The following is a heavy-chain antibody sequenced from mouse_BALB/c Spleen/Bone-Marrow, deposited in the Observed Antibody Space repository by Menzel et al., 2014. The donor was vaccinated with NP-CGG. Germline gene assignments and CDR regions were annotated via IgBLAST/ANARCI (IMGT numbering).Heavy chain of an antibody. CDR1: GYAFSSYW. CDR2: IYPGDGDT. J-gene: IGHJ3*01. D-gene: IGHD2-1*01. V-gene: IGHV1-80*01. Sequence: QVQLQQSGAELVRPGSSVKISCKASGYAFSSYWMNWVKQRPGQGLEWIGQIYPGDGDTNYNGKFKGKATLTADKSSSTAYMQLSSLTPEDSAVYFCARTGNLAWFAYWGQGTLVTVSA. CDR3: ARTGNLAWFAY.